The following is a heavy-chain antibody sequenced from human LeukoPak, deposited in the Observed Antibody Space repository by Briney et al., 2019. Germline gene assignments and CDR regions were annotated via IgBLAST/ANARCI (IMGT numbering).Heavy chain of an antibody. Sequence: SETLSLTCTVSGGSINSGSYYWSWIRQPAEQGLEWIGRIYTSGSTNYNPSLRSRVIISLDTSKKQFSLKLYSVTAADTAVYYCARGYSSGSDWFDPWGQGILVTVS. CDR2: IYTSGST. J-gene: IGHJ5*02. CDR3: ARGYSSGSDWFDP. CDR1: GGSINSGSYY. D-gene: IGHD3-22*01. V-gene: IGHV4-61*02.